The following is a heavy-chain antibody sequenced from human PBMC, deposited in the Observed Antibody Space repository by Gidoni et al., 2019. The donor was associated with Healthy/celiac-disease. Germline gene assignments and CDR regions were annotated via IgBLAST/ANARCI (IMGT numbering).Heavy chain of an antibody. V-gene: IGHV3-30*18. CDR1: GFTFSSYG. Sequence: QVQLVESGGGVVQPGRSLRHSCAASGFTFSSYGMHWVRQAPGKGLEWVAVISHDGSNKYYADSVKGRFTISRDNSKNTLYLQMNSLRAEDTAVYYCAKDRDTAYFDYWGQGTLVTVSS. J-gene: IGHJ4*02. CDR2: ISHDGSNK. CDR3: AKDRDTAYFDY.